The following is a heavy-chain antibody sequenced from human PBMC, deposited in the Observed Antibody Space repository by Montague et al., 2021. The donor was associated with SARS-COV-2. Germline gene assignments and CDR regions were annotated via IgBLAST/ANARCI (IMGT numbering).Heavy chain of an antibody. CDR1: GVSFSNYY. CDR2: INHSGST. J-gene: IGHJ5*02. V-gene: IGHV4-34*01. CDR3: ARGGTVTTFFAPKRTRRYNWFDP. D-gene: IGHD4-17*01. Sequence: SETLSLTCAVYGVSFSNYYWSWIRQPPGKGLEWIGEINHSGSTXXXPSXXXRVTISVATSKNQFSLKLSSVTAADTAVYYCARGGTVTTFFAPKRTRRYNWFDPWGQGTLVTVSS.